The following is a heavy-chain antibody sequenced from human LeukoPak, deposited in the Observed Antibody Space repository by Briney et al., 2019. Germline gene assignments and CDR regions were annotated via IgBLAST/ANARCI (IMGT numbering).Heavy chain of an antibody. D-gene: IGHD1-1*01. CDR1: GYTFTSYD. V-gene: IGHV1-8*01. J-gene: IGHJ4*02. Sequence: ASVKVSCKASGYTFTSYDINWVRQATGQGLEWMGWMNPNSGNTGYAQKFQGRVTMTRNTSISTAYMELSSLRSEDTPVYYCATRVSGRYVTLNWNEEDFWGQGTLVTVSS. CDR3: ATRVSGRYVTLNWNEEDF. CDR2: MNPNSGNT.